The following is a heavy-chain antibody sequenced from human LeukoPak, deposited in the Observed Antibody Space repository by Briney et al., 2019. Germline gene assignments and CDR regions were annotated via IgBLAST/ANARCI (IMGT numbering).Heavy chain of an antibody. CDR2: IYPGDSDT. CDR1: GYSFTSYW. V-gene: IGHV5-51*01. CDR3: ARLGVLRYFDWLGMDV. J-gene: IGHJ6*03. Sequence: GESLKISCKGSGYSFTSYWIGWVRQVPGKGLEWMGIIYPGDSDTRYSPSFQGQVTISADKSISTAYLQWSSLKASDTAMYYCARLGVLRYFDWLGMDVWGKGTTVTISS. D-gene: IGHD3-9*01.